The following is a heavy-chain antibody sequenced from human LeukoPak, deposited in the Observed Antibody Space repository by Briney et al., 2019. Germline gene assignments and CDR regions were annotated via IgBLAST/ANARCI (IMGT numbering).Heavy chain of an antibody. V-gene: IGHV1-18*01. J-gene: IGHJ3*01. CDR1: GGTFSSYA. CDR2: ISAYNGNT. D-gene: IGHD3-3*02. Sequence: ASVKVSCKASGGTFSSYAISWMRQAPGQGLEWMGWISAYNGNTNYAQKLQGRVTMTTDTSTSTAYMELRSLRSDDTAVYYCARDQQYWNPIGAFDFWGQGTMVTVSS. CDR3: ARDQQYWNPIGAFDF.